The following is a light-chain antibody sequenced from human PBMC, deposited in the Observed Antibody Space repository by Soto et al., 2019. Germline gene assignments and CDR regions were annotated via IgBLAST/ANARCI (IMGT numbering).Light chain of an antibody. J-gene: IGLJ1*01. Sequence: QSVLTQPASVSGSPGQSITISCTGTTSDVGASIYVSWYQQHPGKAPKLMIYEVSNRPPGVSNRFSGSKSGNTASLTISGLQAADEAYYYCSSYTTTNTLFVFGSGTKGTAL. CDR2: EVS. CDR1: TSDVGASIY. V-gene: IGLV2-14*01. CDR3: SSYTTTNTLFV.